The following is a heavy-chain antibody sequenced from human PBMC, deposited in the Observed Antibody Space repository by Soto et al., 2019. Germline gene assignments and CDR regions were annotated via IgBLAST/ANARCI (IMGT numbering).Heavy chain of an antibody. V-gene: IGHV1-46*01. CDR2: INPSGGST. D-gene: IGHD3-3*01. CDR3: ASPVLRFLEWSRDYYYYGMDV. Sequence: GASVKVSCKASGYTFTSYYMHWVRQAPGQGLEWMGIINPSGGSTSYAQKFQGRVTMTRDTSTSTVYMELSSLRSEDTAVYYCASPVLRFLEWSRDYYYYGMDVWGQGTTVTVSS. CDR1: GYTFTSYY. J-gene: IGHJ6*02.